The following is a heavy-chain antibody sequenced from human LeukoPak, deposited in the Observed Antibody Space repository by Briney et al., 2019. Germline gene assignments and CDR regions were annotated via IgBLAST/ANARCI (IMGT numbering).Heavy chain of an antibody. CDR3: ARDLPVAGIDC. D-gene: IGHD6-19*01. Sequence: GASVKVSCRASGYTFTGYYVHWLQQVPGQGLEWMGWINPNSGGTNFPQNFQGRDTMTRDTSITTAYMELSRLTSGDTAVYYCARDLPVAGIDCWGQGTLVTVSS. J-gene: IGHJ4*02. CDR1: GYTFTGYY. V-gene: IGHV1-2*02. CDR2: INPNSGGT.